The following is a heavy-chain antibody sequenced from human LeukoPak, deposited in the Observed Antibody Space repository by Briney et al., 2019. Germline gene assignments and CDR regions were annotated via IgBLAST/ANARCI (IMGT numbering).Heavy chain of an antibody. Sequence: SETLSLTCKVSGGSIYSSYWTWIRQPPGKGLEWIGYVYYTGSTSYNPSLKSRVLISLDTSKDQFSLILASVTAADTAVYYCAREEGSSRSAFDYWGQGNLVTVSP. CDR1: GGSIYSSY. J-gene: IGHJ4*02. CDR2: VYYTGST. D-gene: IGHD6-13*01. V-gene: IGHV4-59*01. CDR3: AREEGSSRSAFDY.